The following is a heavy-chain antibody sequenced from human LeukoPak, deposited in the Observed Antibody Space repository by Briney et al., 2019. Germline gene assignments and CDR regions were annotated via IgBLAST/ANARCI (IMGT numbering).Heavy chain of an antibody. Sequence: ASVKVSCKASGYTFTSYYMHWVRQAPGQGLEWMGIINPSGGNTSYAQEFQGRVTMTRDTSTSTVYMELSSLRSEDTAVYYCARVGYSGYGSSYYFDYWGQGTLVTVSS. CDR2: INPSGGNT. CDR3: ARVGYSGYGSSYYFDY. V-gene: IGHV1-46*01. J-gene: IGHJ4*02. D-gene: IGHD5-12*01. CDR1: GYTFTSYY.